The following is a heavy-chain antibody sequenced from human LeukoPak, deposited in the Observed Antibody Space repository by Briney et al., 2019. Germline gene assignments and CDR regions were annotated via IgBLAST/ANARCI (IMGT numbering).Heavy chain of an antibody. J-gene: IGHJ6*02. CDR3: ARGRYYYYGTDV. Sequence: PSETLSLTCAVYGGSFSGYYWSWIRQPPGKGLEWIGEINHSGSTNYNPSLKSRVTISVDTSKNQFSLKLSSVTAADTAVYYCARGRYYYYGTDVWGQGTTVTVSS. CDR1: GGSFSGYY. CDR2: INHSGST. V-gene: IGHV4-34*01.